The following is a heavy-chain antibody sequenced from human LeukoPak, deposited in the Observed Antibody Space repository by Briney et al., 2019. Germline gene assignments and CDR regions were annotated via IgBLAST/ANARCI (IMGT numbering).Heavy chain of an antibody. Sequence: GGFLRLSCAASGFTFSIYAMSWVRQAPGKGLEWVSAISGSGGTAYYADSVKGRFTISRDNSKNTLYLQMNSLRAEDTAVYYCAKKGYYDGSGYYMYYFDHRGQGTLVTVSS. V-gene: IGHV3-23*01. CDR2: ISGSGGTA. D-gene: IGHD3-22*01. CDR3: AKKGYYDGSGYYMYYFDH. J-gene: IGHJ4*02. CDR1: GFTFSIYA.